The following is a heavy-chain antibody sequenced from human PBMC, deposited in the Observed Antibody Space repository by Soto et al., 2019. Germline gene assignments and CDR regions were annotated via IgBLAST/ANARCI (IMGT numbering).Heavy chain of an antibody. D-gene: IGHD3-16*01. CDR3: AAPFGANGGGGNNWFDT. CDR1: GYTFTNYV. CDR2: VNGGNGDT. Sequence: QVQLVQSGAGVKKPGASVKISCQASGYTFTNYVIHWIRQAPGQSLEWMGWVNGGNGDTKYSQKFQDRVTMTRDTSANTGYLEVSSPKFEDTAVSACAAPFGANGGGGNNWFDTWGQGTLVTVSS. V-gene: IGHV1-3*01. J-gene: IGHJ5*02.